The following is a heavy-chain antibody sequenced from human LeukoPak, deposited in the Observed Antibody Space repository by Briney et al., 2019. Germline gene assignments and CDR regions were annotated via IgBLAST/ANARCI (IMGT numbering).Heavy chain of an antibody. D-gene: IGHD4-17*01. V-gene: IGHV1-69*13. J-gene: IGHJ3*02. CDR1: GYTFTSYG. Sequence: GASVKVSCKASGYTFTSYGISWVRQAPGQGLEWMGGIIPMFGIANYAQKFQDRVTITADEFTNTAYMDLSSLRYEDTAVYYCARGPSDDYGDYNAFDIWGQGTMVTVSS. CDR2: IIPMFGIA. CDR3: ARGPSDDYGDYNAFDI.